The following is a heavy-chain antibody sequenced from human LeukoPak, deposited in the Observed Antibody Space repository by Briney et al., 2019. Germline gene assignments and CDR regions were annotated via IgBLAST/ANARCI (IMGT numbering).Heavy chain of an antibody. D-gene: IGHD3-10*01. CDR1: GYTFTSYG. CDR2: ISAYNGNT. J-gene: IGHJ6*03. CDR3: ARGWGPRDEYMVYYYYYYYMDV. Sequence: ASVKVSCKASGYTFTSYGISWVRQAPGQGLEWMGWISAYNGNTNYAQKLQGRVTMTTDTSTSTAYMELRSLRSGDTAVYYCARGWGPRDEYMVYYYYYYYMDVWGKGTTVTVSS. V-gene: IGHV1-18*01.